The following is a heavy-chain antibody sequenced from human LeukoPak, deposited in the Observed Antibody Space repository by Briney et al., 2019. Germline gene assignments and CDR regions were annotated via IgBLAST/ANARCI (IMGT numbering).Heavy chain of an antibody. Sequence: LETLSLTCTVSGYSISSGYYWGWIRQPPGKGLEWIGSIYHSGSTYYNPSLKSRVTISVDTSKNQFSLKLSSVTAADTAVYYCAREDEYYFDYWGQGTLVTVSS. J-gene: IGHJ4*02. CDR1: GYSISSGYY. CDR3: AREDEYYFDY. V-gene: IGHV4-38-2*02. CDR2: IYHSGST.